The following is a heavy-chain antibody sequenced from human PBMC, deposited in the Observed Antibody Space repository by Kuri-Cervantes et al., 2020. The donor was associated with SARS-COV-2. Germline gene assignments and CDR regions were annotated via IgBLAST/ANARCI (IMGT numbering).Heavy chain of an antibody. Sequence: SETLSLTCAVYGGSFSGYYWSWIRQPPGKGLEWIGYIYYSGSTNYNPSLKSRVTISVDTSKNQFSLKLCSVTAADTAVYYCARLGGNDSSGYYGVDYWGQGTLVTVSS. CDR1: GGSFSGYY. V-gene: IGHV4-59*08. D-gene: IGHD3-22*01. J-gene: IGHJ4*02. CDR3: ARLGGNDSSGYYGVDY. CDR2: IYYSGST.